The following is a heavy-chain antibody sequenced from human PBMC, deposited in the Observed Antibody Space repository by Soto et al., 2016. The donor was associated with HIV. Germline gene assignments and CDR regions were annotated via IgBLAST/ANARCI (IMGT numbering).Heavy chain of an antibody. CDR3: VKDRKGTDYFGMDV. D-gene: IGHD1-1*01. V-gene: IGHV3-11*05. J-gene: IGHJ6*02. Sequence: VQLVESGGGLVKPGGSLRLSCAASGFTFSDFYMSWIRQAPGKGLGWISYISSGSTYTNYADSVKGRFTISRDNAKNSLYLQMNSLRAEDTALYYCVKDRKGTDYFGMDVWGQGTTVIVSS. CDR2: ISSGSTYT. CDR1: GFTFSDFY.